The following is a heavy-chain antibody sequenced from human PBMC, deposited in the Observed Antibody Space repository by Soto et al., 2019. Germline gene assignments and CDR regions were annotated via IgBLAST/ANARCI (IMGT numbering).Heavy chain of an antibody. CDR1: GGSISSGGYY. V-gene: IGHV4-31*03. Sequence: QVQLQESGPGLVKPSQTLSLTCTVSGGSISSGGYYWSWIRQHPGKGLEWIGYIYYSGSTYYNPSLKSRVTKSVDTSKNQFSLKLSSVTAADTAVYYCARDQRGLLWFGEPPGGMDVWGQGTTVTVSS. J-gene: IGHJ6*02. CDR3: ARDQRGLLWFGEPPGGMDV. CDR2: IYYSGST. D-gene: IGHD3-10*01.